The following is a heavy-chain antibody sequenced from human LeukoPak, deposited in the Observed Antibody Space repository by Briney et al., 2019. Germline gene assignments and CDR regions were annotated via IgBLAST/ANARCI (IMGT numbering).Heavy chain of an antibody. J-gene: IGHJ5*02. V-gene: IGHV3-48*03. CDR1: GFTFSSYE. Sequence: GGSLRFSCAASGFTFSSYEMNWVRQAPGKGLEWVSYISSSGSTIYYADSVKGRFTISRDNSKNTLYLQMNSLRAEDTAVYYCARDLPFGPWGQGTLVTVSS. CDR2: ISSSGSTI. CDR3: ARDLPFGP.